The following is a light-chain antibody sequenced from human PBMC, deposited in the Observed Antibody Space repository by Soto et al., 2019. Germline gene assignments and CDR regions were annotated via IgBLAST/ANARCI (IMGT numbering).Light chain of an antibody. J-gene: IGKJ2*01. Sequence: IVMTQSPATLSVSPGERATLSCRASQSVSSNLAWYQQKPGQAPRLLIYGASTRATGIPARFSGSGSGTEFTLIISSLQSEDFAVYYCQQSNDWPPKQYTFGQGTKLEIK. CDR2: GAS. CDR3: QQSNDWPPKQYT. CDR1: QSVSSN. V-gene: IGKV3-15*01.